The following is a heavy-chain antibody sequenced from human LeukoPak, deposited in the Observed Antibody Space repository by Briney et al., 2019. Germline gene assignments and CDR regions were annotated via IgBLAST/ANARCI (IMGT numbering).Heavy chain of an antibody. D-gene: IGHD3-10*01. V-gene: IGHV4-59*01. CDR1: GGSISSYY. Sequence: SETLSLTCTVSGGSISSYYWSWIRQPPGKGLEWVGYIYYSGSTNYNPSLKSRVTISVDTSKNQSSLKLSSVTAADTAVYYCARAGITMVRGPWGQGTLVTVSS. J-gene: IGHJ5*02. CDR2: IYYSGST. CDR3: ARAGITMVRGP.